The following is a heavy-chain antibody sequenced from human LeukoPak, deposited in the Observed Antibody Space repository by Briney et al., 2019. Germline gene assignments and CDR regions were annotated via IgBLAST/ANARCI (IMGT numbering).Heavy chain of an antibody. CDR1: GGSISSNNDY. D-gene: IGHD5-18*01. CDR3: ARGFGYSYGRHYFDY. J-gene: IGHJ4*02. V-gene: IGHV4-39*07. CDR2: IYYSGST. Sequence: PSETLSLTCTVSGGSISSNNDYWGWIRQPPGKGLEWIGSIYYSGSTYYNPSLKSRVTISVDTSNNQFSLKLSSVTAADTAVYYCARGFGYSYGRHYFDYWGQGTLVTVSS.